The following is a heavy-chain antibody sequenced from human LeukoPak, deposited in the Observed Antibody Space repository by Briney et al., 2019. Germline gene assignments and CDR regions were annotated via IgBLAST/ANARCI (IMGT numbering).Heavy chain of an antibody. J-gene: IGHJ4*02. CDR1: GFTFSRYA. D-gene: IGHD6-19*01. V-gene: IGHV3-30-3*01. CDR2: ISYDGNNP. Sequence: GGPLRLSCATSGFTFSRYAMHWVRQAPGKGLEWVAGISYDGNNPYYADSVKGRFTVSRDNSKNTLDLHMNSLRGEDTALYYCAKDQKWLDTRGTIDYWGQGTLVTVSS. CDR3: AKDQKWLDTRGTIDY.